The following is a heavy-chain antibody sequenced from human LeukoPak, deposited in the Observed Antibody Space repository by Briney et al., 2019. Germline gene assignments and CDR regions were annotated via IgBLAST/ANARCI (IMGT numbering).Heavy chain of an antibody. CDR2: IYYSGST. CDR1: GGSISSYY. Sequence: SETLSLTCTVSGGSISSYYWSWIRQPRGKGLEWIGYIYYSGSTNYNPSLKSRVTISVDTSKNQFSLKLSSVTAADTAVYYCAREAREPDGDSSGYFDYWGQGTLVTVSS. J-gene: IGHJ4*02. V-gene: IGHV4-59*01. D-gene: IGHD3-22*01. CDR3: AREAREPDGDSSGYFDY.